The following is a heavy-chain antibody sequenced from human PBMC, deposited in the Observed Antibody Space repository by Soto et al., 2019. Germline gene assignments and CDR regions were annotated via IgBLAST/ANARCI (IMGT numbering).Heavy chain of an antibody. D-gene: IGHD1-1*01. V-gene: IGHV4-34*01. Sequence: QVQLQQWGAGLLKPSETLSLTCAVYGGSFSGYYWSWIRQPPGKGLEWIGEINHSGSTNYNPPLKIRLPISVDTSKNQFSLKLSSATATDTAVYYCARASLGSSGVNAQYFDYWGQRTLVTVSS. J-gene: IGHJ4*02. CDR1: GGSFSGYY. CDR3: ARASLGSSGVNAQYFDY. CDR2: INHSGST.